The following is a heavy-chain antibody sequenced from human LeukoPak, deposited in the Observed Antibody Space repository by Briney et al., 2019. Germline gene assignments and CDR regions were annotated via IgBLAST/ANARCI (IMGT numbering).Heavy chain of an antibody. D-gene: IGHD6-6*01. CDR1: GDSVSSNSAA. V-gene: IGHV6-1*01. CDR3: ARDQGSSSADYYYYYGMDV. J-gene: IGHJ6*02. CDR2: TYYRSKWYN. Sequence: SQTLSLTCAISGDSVSSNSAAWNWIRQSPSRGLEWLGRTYYRSKWYNDYAVSVKSRITINPDTSKNQFSLQLNSVTPEDTAVYYCARDQGSSSADYYYYYGMDVWGQGTTVTVSS.